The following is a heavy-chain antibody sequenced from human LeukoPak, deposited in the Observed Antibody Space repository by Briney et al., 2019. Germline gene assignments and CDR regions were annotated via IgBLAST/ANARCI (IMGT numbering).Heavy chain of an antibody. CDR3: ARSSEIFGVVILFDY. CDR2: ISGSGGST. V-gene: IGHV3-23*01. CDR1: GFTFSSYA. J-gene: IGHJ4*02. Sequence: PGGSLRLSCAASGFTFSSYAMSWVRQAPGKGLEWVSAISGSGGSTYYADSVKGRFPISRDNSKHTLYLQMNSLRAEDTAVYYCARSSEIFGVVILFDYWGQGTLVTVSS. D-gene: IGHD3-3*01.